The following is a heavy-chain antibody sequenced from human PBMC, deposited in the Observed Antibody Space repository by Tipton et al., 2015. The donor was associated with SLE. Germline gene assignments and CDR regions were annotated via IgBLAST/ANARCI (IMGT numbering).Heavy chain of an antibody. D-gene: IGHD1-26*01. V-gene: IGHV3-53*05. Sequence: GSLRLSCAASGFTVSSIYMIWVRQAPGKGLEWVSVIYSGGSTYYADSVKGRFTISRDNSKNTLYLQMNSLRAEDTAVYYCARGLDVGGNYYAFDIWGQGTMVTVSS. CDR3: ARGLDVGGNYYAFDI. CDR2: IYSGGST. CDR1: GFTVSSIY. J-gene: IGHJ3*02.